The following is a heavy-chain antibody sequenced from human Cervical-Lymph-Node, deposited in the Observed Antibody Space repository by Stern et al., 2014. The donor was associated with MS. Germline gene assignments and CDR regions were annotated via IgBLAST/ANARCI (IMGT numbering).Heavy chain of an antibody. Sequence: QMQLVQSGAEVKKPGASVKVSCKVSGDNLSKNSMHWVRHARAYGLEWVGGFDTEDGETTYAQKFQGRVTMTEDTSSDTAYMELSSLTSDDTAVYFCTSSVLPGVDYWGQGTVVTVSS. J-gene: IGHJ4*02. D-gene: IGHD3-10*01. CDR1: GDNLSKNS. CDR3: TSSVLPGVDY. CDR2: FDTEDGET. V-gene: IGHV1-24*01.